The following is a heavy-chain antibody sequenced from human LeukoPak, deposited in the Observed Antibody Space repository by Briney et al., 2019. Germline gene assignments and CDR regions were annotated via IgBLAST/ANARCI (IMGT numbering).Heavy chain of an antibody. Sequence: PSETLSLTCTVSGGSLSSYYWSWIRQPPGKGLEWIGYIYTSGSTNYTPSLKSRVTISVDTSKNQFSLKLSSVTAADTAVYYCARSGGYYYYGMDVWGQGTTVTVSS. J-gene: IGHJ6*02. CDR3: ARSGGYYYYGMDV. CDR2: IYTSGST. V-gene: IGHV4-4*09. CDR1: GGSLSSYY. D-gene: IGHD2-15*01.